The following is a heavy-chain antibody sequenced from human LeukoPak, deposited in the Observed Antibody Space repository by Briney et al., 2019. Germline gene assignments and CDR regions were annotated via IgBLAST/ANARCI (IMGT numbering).Heavy chain of an antibody. CDR2: INTVSSYI. V-gene: IGHV3-21*06. Sequence: GGSLRLSCAASGFSFSSYSFQWVRQAPGKGLEWVSSINTVSSYIYYADSLKGRFTISRDNAKNSVYLQMDSLRAADSAVYYCVRLRRNNNSSGFFYYYDYWGQGTLVTVSS. D-gene: IGHD3-22*01. J-gene: IGHJ4*02. CDR3: VRLRRNNNSSGFFYYYDY. CDR1: GFSFSSYS.